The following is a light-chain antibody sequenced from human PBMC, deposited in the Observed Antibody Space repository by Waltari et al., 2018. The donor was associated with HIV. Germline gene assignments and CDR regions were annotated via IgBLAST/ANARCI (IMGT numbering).Light chain of an antibody. CDR3: QVWDSSYV. Sequence: SYELPQPLSVSVALGQTARITCGGNNIGSKNVHWYQQKPGQAPVLVIYRDSNRPSGIPERFSGSNSGNTATLTISRAQAGDEADYYCQVWDSSYVFGTGTKVTVL. V-gene: IGLV3-9*01. J-gene: IGLJ1*01. CDR2: RDS. CDR1: NIGSKN.